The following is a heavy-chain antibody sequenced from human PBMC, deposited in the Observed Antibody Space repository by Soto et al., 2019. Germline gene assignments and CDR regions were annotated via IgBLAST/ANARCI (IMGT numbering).Heavy chain of an antibody. D-gene: IGHD3-16*02. CDR1: GGSFSGYY. CDR2: INHSGST. Sequence: SETLSLTCAVYGGSFSGYYWSWIRQPPGKGLEWIGEINHSGSTNYNPSLKSRVTISVDTSKNQFSLKLSSVTAADTAVYYCARGPSQTLVGGSYRIFDYWGQGTLVTVSS. J-gene: IGHJ4*02. CDR3: ARGPSQTLVGGSYRIFDY. V-gene: IGHV4-34*01.